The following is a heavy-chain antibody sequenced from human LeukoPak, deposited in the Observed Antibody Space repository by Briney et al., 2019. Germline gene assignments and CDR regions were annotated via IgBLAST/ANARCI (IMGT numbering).Heavy chain of an antibody. CDR1: GGSFSGYY. Sequence: SETLSLTCAVYGGSFSGYYWSWIRQPPGKGLEWIGEINHSGSTNYNPSLKSRVTISVDTSKNQFSLKLSSVTAADTAVYYCARIDSSSWSKHNWFDPWGQGTLVTVSS. J-gene: IGHJ5*02. V-gene: IGHV4-34*01. CDR3: ARIDSSSWSKHNWFDP. CDR2: INHSGST. D-gene: IGHD6-13*01.